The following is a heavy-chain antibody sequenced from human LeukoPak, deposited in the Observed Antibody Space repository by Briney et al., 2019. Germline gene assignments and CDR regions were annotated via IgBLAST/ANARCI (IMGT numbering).Heavy chain of an antibody. CDR2: INPSGGST. CDR1: GYTFTSYY. V-gene: IGHV1-46*01. D-gene: IGHD6-13*01. CDR3: ARAPTPNSSSWSTYYYYYYMDV. Sequence: ASVKVSCKASGYTFTSYYMHWVRQAPGQGLEWMGIINPSGGSTSYAQKFQGRVTMTRDMSTSTVYMELSSLRSEDTAVYYCARAPTPNSSSWSTYYYYYYMDVWGKGTTVTVSS. J-gene: IGHJ6*03.